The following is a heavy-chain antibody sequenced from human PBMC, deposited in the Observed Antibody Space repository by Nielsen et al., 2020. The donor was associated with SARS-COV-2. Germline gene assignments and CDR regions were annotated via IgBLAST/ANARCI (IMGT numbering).Heavy chain of an antibody. CDR1: GFTFSSYG. D-gene: IGHD6-13*01. CDR3: ARGGSSWSRGYYYMDV. CDR2: ISYDGSNK. J-gene: IGHJ6*03. V-gene: IGHV3-30*12. Sequence: LKISCAASGFTFSSYGMHWVRQAPGKGLEWVAVISYDGSNKYYADSVKGRFTISRDNSKNTLYLQMNSLRAEDTAVYYCARGGSSWSRGYYYMDVWGKGTTVTVSS.